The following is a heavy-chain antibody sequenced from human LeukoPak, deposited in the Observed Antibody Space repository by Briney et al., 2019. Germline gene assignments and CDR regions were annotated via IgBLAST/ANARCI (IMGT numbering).Heavy chain of an antibody. J-gene: IGHJ4*02. Sequence: SQTLSLTCTVSGGAISSGDYYWSWIRQPPGKRLEWIGYIYYSGSTYYNPSLKSRVTISVDTSKNQFSLKLSSVTAADTAVSYCASAGVMIVVVPAALFDYWGQGTLVTVSS. V-gene: IGHV4-30-4*08. D-gene: IGHD2-2*01. CDR1: GGAISSGDYY. CDR3: ASAGVMIVVVPAALFDY. CDR2: IYYSGST.